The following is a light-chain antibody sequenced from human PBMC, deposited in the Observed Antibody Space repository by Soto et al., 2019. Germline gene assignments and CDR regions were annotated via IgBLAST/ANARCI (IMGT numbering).Light chain of an antibody. J-gene: IGKJ1*01. CDR1: QSVSSQ. V-gene: IGKV3-11*01. CDR3: AQRVWPWT. Sequence: EIVLTQSPATLSLSPGERATLSCRASQSVSSQLAWYQHKPGQAPRLLIYDASNRATGIPDRFSGSGSGTDFTLTISSLGPEDFAVYHCAQRVWPWTVGQGTKVDIK. CDR2: DAS.